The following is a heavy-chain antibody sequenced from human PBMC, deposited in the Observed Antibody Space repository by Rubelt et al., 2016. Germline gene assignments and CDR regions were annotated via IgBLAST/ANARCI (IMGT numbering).Heavy chain of an antibody. Sequence: QLQLQESGPGLVKPSETLSLTCTVSGGSISSKSYYWGWIRQPPGKGLEWIGSIYYSGSTYYNPSLKVRVTRSVDTSKNQFSLKLSSVTAADTAVYYCARGSLTVWGQGTMVTVSS. CDR2: IYYSGST. V-gene: IGHV4-39*07. J-gene: IGHJ3*01. CDR3: ARGSLTV. CDR1: GGSISSKSYY.